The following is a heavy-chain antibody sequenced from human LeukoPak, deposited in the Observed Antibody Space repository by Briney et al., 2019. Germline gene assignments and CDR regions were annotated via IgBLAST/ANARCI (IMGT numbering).Heavy chain of an antibody. CDR3: AHRTVVAGTLDY. J-gene: IGHJ4*02. Sequence: SGPTLVKPTQTLTLTCTFTGFSLSTSGVGVGWIRQPPGKALEGLALIYWDDDKRYSPSLKSRLTITKDTSKNQVVLTMTNMDPVDTATYYCAHRTVVAGTLDYWGQGTLVTVSS. V-gene: IGHV2-5*02. D-gene: IGHD6-19*01. CDR1: GFSLSTSGVG. CDR2: IYWDDDK.